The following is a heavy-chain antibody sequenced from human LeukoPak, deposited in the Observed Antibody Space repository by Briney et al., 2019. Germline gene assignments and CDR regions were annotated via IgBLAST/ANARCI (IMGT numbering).Heavy chain of an antibody. CDR2: ISYDGSNK. Sequence: GGSLRLSCAASGFTFSSYGMHWVRQAPGKGLEWVAVISYDGSNKYYADSVKGRFTISRDNSKNTLNLQMNSLRAEDTAVYYCAKILSGSGSSPSDYFDYWGQGTLVTVSS. CDR3: AKILSGSGSSPSDYFDY. D-gene: IGHD3-10*01. J-gene: IGHJ4*02. V-gene: IGHV3-30*18. CDR1: GFTFSSYG.